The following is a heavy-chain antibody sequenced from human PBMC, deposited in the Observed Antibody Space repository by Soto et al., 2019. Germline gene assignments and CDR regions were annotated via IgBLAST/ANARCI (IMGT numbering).Heavy chain of an antibody. CDR1: GFTFSSYT. CDR3: VKSRGGNNFDFFD. J-gene: IGHJ4*02. CDR2: IRGNGDSP. D-gene: IGHD5-12*01. Sequence: GGSLRLSCSASGFTFSSYTMHWVRQAPGKGLDYVSGIRGNGDSPFYADSVKGRFTISRDNSKNALYLLMSSLSADDTAVYYCVKSRGGNNFDFFDWGQGALVTVSS. V-gene: IGHV3-64D*06.